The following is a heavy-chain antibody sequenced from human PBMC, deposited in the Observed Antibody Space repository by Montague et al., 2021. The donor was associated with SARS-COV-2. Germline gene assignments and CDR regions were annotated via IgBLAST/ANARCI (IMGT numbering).Heavy chain of an antibody. J-gene: IGHJ6*02. V-gene: IGHV3-30*04. CDR2: ISYDGSNK. Sequence: SLRLSCAASGFTFSSYAMHWVRQAPGKGLEWVAVISYDGSNKYYADSVKGRFTISRDNSKNTLYLQMNSLRAEDTVVYYCARTRVGSYYYGMDVWGQGTTVTVSS. CDR3: ARTRVGSYYYGMDV. CDR1: GFTFSSYA. D-gene: IGHD1-26*01.